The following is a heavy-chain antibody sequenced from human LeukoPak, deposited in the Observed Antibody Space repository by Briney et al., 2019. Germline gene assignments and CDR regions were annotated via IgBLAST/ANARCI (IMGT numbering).Heavy chain of an antibody. CDR3: ARGSGTSWFDY. J-gene: IGHJ5*01. CDR1: GYTFTANY. D-gene: IGHD2-2*01. CDR2: INSYSGAT. Sequence: ASVKVSCKTSGYTFTANYIHWVRQAPGQGLEWVGWINSYSGATKYAQKSQGRVTMTRDTPIRTTYMELDRLTLDDTAVYYCARGSGTSWFDYWGQGTLVTVSS. V-gene: IGHV1-2*02.